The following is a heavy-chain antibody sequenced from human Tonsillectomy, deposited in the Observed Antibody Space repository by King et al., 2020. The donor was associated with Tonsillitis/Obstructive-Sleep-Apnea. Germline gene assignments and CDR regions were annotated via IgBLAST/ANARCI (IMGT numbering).Heavy chain of an antibody. J-gene: IGHJ6*03. CDR1: RGSISSGGYY. V-gene: IGHV4-31*01. CDR3: ARVIASRPTVYYMDV. CDR2: VYYNGNT. D-gene: IGHD6-6*01. Sequence: VQLQESGPGLAKPSQTLSLTCTVSRGSISSGGYYWSWVRQPPGQGLEWIGYVYYNGNTHFNPSLKSPVTISIDTSKNQFSLKMSSVTAADTAVYYCARVIASRPTVYYMDVWGRGTTVTVSS.